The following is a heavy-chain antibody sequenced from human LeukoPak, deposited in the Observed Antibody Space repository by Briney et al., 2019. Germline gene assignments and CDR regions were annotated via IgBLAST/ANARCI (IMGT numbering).Heavy chain of an antibody. Sequence: GRSLRLSCAASEFTFSSNAMHWVRQAPGKGLEWVTIISYDGSNKYYADSVKGRFTISRDNSKNTLYLQMNSLRAEDTAVYYCAKSRVQGFDPWGQGTLVTVSS. CDR2: ISYDGSNK. V-gene: IGHV3-30*04. CDR3: AKSRVQGFDP. J-gene: IGHJ5*02. CDR1: EFTFSSNA. D-gene: IGHD1-1*01.